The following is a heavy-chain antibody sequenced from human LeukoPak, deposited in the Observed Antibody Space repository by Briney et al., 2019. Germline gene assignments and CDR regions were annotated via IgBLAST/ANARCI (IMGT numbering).Heavy chain of an antibody. CDR3: ARKGSYLNWFDP. D-gene: IGHD1-26*01. J-gene: IGHJ5*02. V-gene: IGHV4-34*01. CDR2: INHSGST. CDR1: GGSFSGYY. Sequence: TETLSLTCAVYGGSFSGYYWSWIRQPPGKGLEWIGEINHSGSTNYNPSLKSRVTISVDTSKNQFSLKLSSVTAADTAVYYCARKGSYLNWFDPWGQGTLVTVSS.